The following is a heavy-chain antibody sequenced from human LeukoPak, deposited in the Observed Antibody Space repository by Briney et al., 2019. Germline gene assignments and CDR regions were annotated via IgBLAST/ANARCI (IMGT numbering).Heavy chain of an antibody. V-gene: IGHV4-34*01. J-gene: IGHJ4*02. D-gene: IGHD2-21*02. CDR2: INHSGNT. CDR3: AIDSDRGNF. CDR1: GASFSGYY. Sequence: SETLSLTCAVYGASFSGYYWSWIRQPPGKGLEWIGEINHSGNTNYNSSLKSRVAMSLDTSKNQFFLQLSSVTAADTAVYYCAIDSDRGNFWGQGTLVTVSS.